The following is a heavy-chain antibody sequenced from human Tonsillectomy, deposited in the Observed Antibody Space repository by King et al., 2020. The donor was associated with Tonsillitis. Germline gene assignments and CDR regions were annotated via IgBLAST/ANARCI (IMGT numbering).Heavy chain of an antibody. Sequence: VQLVESGGGLVQPGGSLRLSCAVSGFTFDTYWMNWVRQAPGKGVEGVANINQDRSQKYYVDSVKGRFTISRDNAKNSVCLQMNSLRAADTAVYYCARDRCRNTPDYWGQGTLVTVSS. CDR2: INQDRSQK. V-gene: IGHV3-7*01. CDR3: ARDRCRNTPDY. J-gene: IGHJ4*02. CDR1: GFTFDTYW. D-gene: IGHD3-16*02.